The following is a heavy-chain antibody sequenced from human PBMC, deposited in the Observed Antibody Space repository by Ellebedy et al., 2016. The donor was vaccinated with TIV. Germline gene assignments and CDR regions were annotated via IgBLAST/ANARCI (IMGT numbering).Heavy chain of an antibody. J-gene: IGHJ3*02. V-gene: IGHV4-34*01. D-gene: IGHD6-19*01. Sequence: MPGGSLRLSCAVYGGSFSGYYWSWIRQPPGKGLEWIGEINHSGSTNYNPSLKSRVTISVDTSKNQFSLKLSSVTAADTAVYYCARHLGQWLVGDAFDIWGQGTMVTVSS. CDR3: ARHLGQWLVGDAFDI. CDR1: GGSFSGYY. CDR2: INHSGST.